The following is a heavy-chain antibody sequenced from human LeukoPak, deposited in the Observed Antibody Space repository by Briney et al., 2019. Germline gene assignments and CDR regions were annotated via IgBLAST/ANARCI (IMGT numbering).Heavy chain of an antibody. Sequence: GGSLRLSCAASGFTFSSYWMSWVRQAPGKGLEWVANIKQDGSGKYYVDSVKGRFTISRDNAKNSLYLQMNSLRAEDTAVYYCARDKWEWDSSGWQRKPVYYYYGMDVWGQGTTVTVSS. CDR2: IKQDGSGK. D-gene: IGHD6-19*01. CDR3: ARDKWEWDSSGWQRKPVYYYYGMDV. J-gene: IGHJ6*02. V-gene: IGHV3-7*05. CDR1: GFTFSSYW.